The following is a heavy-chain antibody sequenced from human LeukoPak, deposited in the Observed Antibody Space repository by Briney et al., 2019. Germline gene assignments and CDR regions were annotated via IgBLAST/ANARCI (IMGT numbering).Heavy chain of an antibody. J-gene: IGHJ6*02. CDR3: ARNFGVVPPLSGYYYYGMDV. CDR1: GITFNTYGMHS. Sequence: GGSLRLSCAASGITFNTYGMHSMHWVRQAPGKGLEWVAVIWYDGSNKQYADSVKGRFTISRDNSKNTLYLQMNSLRAEDTAVYYCARNFGVVPPLSGYYYYGMDVWGQGTTVTVSS. V-gene: IGHV3-33*01. D-gene: IGHD3-3*01. CDR2: IWYDGSNK.